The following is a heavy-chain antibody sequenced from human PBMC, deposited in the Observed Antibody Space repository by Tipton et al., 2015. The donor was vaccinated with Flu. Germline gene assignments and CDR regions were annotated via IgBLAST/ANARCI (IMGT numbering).Heavy chain of an antibody. CDR2: ISAYNGNT. V-gene: IGHV1-18*04. Sequence: QVQLVQSGNEVKKPGASVMVSCKASGYTFASSGISWVRQAPGQGLEWMGWISAYNGNTDYAQKFQGRVSMTTDTPTSTAYMELSRLTSDDTAVYYCARADCVVRGCHMWWFDPWGQGALVTVSS. CDR3: ARADCVVRGCHMWWFDP. CDR1: GYTFASSG. D-gene: IGHD2-21*01. J-gene: IGHJ5*02.